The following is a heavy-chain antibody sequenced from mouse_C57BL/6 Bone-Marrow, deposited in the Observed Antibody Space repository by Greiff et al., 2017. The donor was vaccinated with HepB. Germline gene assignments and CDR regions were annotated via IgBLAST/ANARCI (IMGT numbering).Heavy chain of an antibody. CDR3: ALITTVVALSYWYFDV. Sequence: EVQLQQSGAELVKPGASVKLSCTASGFNIKDYYMHWVKQRTEQGLEWIGRIDPEDGETKYAPKFQGKATITADTSSNTAYLQLSSLTSEDTAVYYCALITTVVALSYWYFDVWGTGTTVTVSS. J-gene: IGHJ1*03. V-gene: IGHV14-2*01. CDR1: GFNIKDYY. CDR2: IDPEDGET. D-gene: IGHD1-1*01.